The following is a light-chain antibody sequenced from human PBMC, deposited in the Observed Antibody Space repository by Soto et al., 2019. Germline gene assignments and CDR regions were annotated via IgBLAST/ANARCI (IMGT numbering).Light chain of an antibody. Sequence: EIVLTQSPGTLSLSPGERATLSCRATQSVISSYLAWYQQKPGQAPRLLIYGASSRAASIPDRFSGSGSGTDFTLTISRLEPEDFAVYYCQQYGSSHTFGQGTKLEIK. V-gene: IGKV3-20*01. J-gene: IGKJ2*01. CDR3: QQYGSSHT. CDR1: QSVISSY. CDR2: GAS.